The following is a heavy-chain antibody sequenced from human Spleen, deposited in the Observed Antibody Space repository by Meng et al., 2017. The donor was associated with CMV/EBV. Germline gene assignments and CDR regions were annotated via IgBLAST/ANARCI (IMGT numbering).Heavy chain of an antibody. D-gene: IGHD1-26*01. CDR1: GFTFSSYW. J-gene: IGHJ4*02. CDR2: INSDGSST. V-gene: IGHV3-74*01. CDR3: AKRDGSYFPRGYFDY. Sequence: GGSLRLSCAASGFTFSSYWMHWVRQAPGKGLVWVSRINSDGSSTSYADSVKGRFTISRDNSKNTLYLQMNSLRAEDTAVYYCAKRDGSYFPRGYFDYWGQGTLVTVSS.